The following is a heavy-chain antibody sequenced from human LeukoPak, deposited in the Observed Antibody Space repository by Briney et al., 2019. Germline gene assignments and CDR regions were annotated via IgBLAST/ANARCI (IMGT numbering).Heavy chain of an antibody. CDR2: ISGSARTV. CDR1: GFTFSDYT. Sequence: GGSLRLSCAASGFTFSDYTMTWIRQAPGKGLDWISYISGSARTVYYADSVKGRLTISRDNAKNSLYLQMNSLRAEDTAIYYCARVIAAAGYYWGQGTLVTVSS. D-gene: IGHD6-13*01. J-gene: IGHJ4*02. V-gene: IGHV3-11*04. CDR3: ARVIAAAGYY.